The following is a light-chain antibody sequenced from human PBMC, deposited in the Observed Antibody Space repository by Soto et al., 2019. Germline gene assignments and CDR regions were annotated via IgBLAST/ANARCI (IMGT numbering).Light chain of an antibody. CDR2: DVS. Sequence: QSALTQPASVSGSPGQSITISCTGNSSDVGGYNYVSWYQQHPGKAPKLMIYDVSNRPSGVSNRFSGSKSGNTASLTISVLQAEDEADYYCSSYTSSSTLVVFGGGTQLTVL. J-gene: IGLJ2*01. V-gene: IGLV2-14*01. CDR1: SSDVGGYNY. CDR3: SSYTSSSTLVV.